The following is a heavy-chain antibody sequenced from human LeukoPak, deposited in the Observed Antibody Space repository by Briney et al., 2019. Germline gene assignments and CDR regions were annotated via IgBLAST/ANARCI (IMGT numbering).Heavy chain of an antibody. J-gene: IGHJ4*02. CDR3: AREDTRRGSRGYFDY. V-gene: IGHV1-18*01. D-gene: IGHD2-2*01. Sequence: ASVKVSCTASGYTFTSYGISWVWQAPGQGLEWMGWISGDNGSTNYAQKLQGRVTMTTDTSTTTAYMELRSLRSDDSAIYYCAREDTRRGSRGYFDYWGQGTLVTVSS. CDR2: ISGDNGST. CDR1: GYTFTSYG.